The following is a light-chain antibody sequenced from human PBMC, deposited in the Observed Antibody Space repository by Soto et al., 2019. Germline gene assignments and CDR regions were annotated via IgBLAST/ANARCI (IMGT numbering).Light chain of an antibody. CDR1: RAISTN. V-gene: IGKV1-9*01. J-gene: IGKJ1*01. CDR2: AAS. Sequence: DIQLTQSPSFLSASAGDRVTITCRASRAISTNLAWYQQEPGKAPKLLIYAASTLQSGVPSRFSGSGSGTEFTLTISSLQPEDFATYYCQHLNGYPRTFGQGTKVEIE. CDR3: QHLNGYPRT.